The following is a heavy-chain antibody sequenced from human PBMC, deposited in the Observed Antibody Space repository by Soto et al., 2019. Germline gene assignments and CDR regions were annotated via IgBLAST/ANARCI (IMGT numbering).Heavy chain of an antibody. D-gene: IGHD1-7*01. Sequence: QITLKESGPTLVNPTQTLTLTCTFSGFSLSTIAVGVGWIRQPPGKALEWVALIYWNDDQRYSPPLQNRLTITKDTSKNQVVLTMTNMDPVDTATYYCAHTHIIENTSGHNWFDPWGQGTLVTVSS. V-gene: IGHV2-5*01. CDR1: GFSLSTIAVG. CDR3: AHTHIIENTSGHNWFDP. CDR2: IYWNDDQ. J-gene: IGHJ5*02.